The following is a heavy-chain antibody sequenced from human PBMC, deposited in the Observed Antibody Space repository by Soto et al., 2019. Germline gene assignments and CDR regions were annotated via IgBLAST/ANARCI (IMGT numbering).Heavy chain of an antibody. Sequence: SVKVSCKASGGTFSSYAISWVRQAPGQGLEWMGGIIPIFGTANYAQKFQGRVTITADKSTSTAYMELSSLRSEDTAVYYCARKVSGIVVPAAIDWFDPWGQGTMVTV. V-gene: IGHV1-69*06. CDR2: IIPIFGTA. CDR3: ARKVSGIVVPAAIDWFDP. D-gene: IGHD2-2*02. CDR1: GGTFSSYA. J-gene: IGHJ5*02.